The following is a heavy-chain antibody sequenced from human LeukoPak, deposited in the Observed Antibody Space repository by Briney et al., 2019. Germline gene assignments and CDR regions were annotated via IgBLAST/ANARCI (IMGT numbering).Heavy chain of an antibody. J-gene: IGHJ4*02. CDR1: GFIFSNYG. Sequence: GGSLRLSCAASGFIFSNYGMSWVRQAPGKGLEWVSAIRGNAGTTYYTDSVKGRFTISRDNSKSTLSLQMNSLRAEDTALYYCAKDLSSLGCSSTSCYTFDYWGQGTLVTVPS. V-gene: IGHV3-23*01. D-gene: IGHD2-2*02. CDR3: AKDLSSLGCSSTSCYTFDY. CDR2: IRGNAGTT.